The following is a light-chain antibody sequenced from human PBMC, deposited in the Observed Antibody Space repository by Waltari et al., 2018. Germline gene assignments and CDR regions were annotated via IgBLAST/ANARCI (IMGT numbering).Light chain of an antibody. V-gene: IGKV3-11*01. CDR3: HQRSNWPRT. J-gene: IGKJ2*01. CDR1: QSISSY. CDR2: DAS. Sequence: EIVLTQSPATLSLSPGERAPISCRASQSISSYLAWYQQKPGQAPRLLIYDASNRATGIPARFSGSGSGTDFTLTISSLEPEDFAVYYCHQRSNWPRTFGQGTKLEIK.